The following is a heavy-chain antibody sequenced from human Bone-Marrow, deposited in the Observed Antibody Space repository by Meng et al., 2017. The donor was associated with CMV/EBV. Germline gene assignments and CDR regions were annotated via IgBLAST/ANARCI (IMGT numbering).Heavy chain of an antibody. J-gene: IGHJ1*01. CDR3: AREVVLSG. V-gene: IGHV3-21*01. CDR2: ISSSSSYI. CDR1: GFTFSSYS. Sequence: GESLKISCAASGFTFSSYSMNWVRQAPGKGLEWVSSISSSSSYIYYADSVKGRFTISRDNAKNSLYLQMNSLRAEDTAVYYCAREVVLSGWGQGTLVTVSS. D-gene: IGHD2-8*02.